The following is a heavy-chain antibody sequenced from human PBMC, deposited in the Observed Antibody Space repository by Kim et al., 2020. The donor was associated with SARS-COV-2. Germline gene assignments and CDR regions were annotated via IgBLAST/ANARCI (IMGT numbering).Heavy chain of an antibody. CDR1: GFTFSSYG. Sequence: GGSLRLSCAASGFTFSSYGMHWVRQAPGKGLEWVAVIWYDGSNKYYADSVKGRFTISRDNSKNTLYLQMNSLRAEDTAVYYCARDHRVGATSYGMDVWGQGTTVTVSS. J-gene: IGHJ6*02. CDR2: IWYDGSNK. CDR3: ARDHRVGATSYGMDV. V-gene: IGHV3-33*01. D-gene: IGHD1-26*01.